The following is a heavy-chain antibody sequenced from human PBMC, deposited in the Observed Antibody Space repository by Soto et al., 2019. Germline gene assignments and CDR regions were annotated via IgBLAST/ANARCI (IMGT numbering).Heavy chain of an antibody. D-gene: IGHD3-10*01. J-gene: IGHJ6*02. CDR3: ATMLRGGFGELLRGPIPYGMDV. V-gene: IGHV1-24*01. Sequence: ASVKVSCKVSGYTLTELSMHWVRQAPGKGLEWMGGFDPEDGETIYAQKFQGRVTMTEDTSTDTAYMELSSLRSEDTAVYYCATMLRGGFGELLRGPIPYGMDVWGQGTTVTVSS. CDR2: FDPEDGET. CDR1: GYTLTELS.